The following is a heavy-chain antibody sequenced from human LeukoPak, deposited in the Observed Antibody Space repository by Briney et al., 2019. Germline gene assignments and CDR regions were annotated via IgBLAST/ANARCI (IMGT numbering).Heavy chain of an antibody. D-gene: IGHD2-2*02. J-gene: IGHJ5*02. V-gene: IGHV3-30*04. Sequence: PGGSLRLSCAASGFTFSNYSMHWVRQAPGKGLEWVVVISYDGNNKFYRESVKGRFTITRDNSKNTLYLQMNSLRAEDTAVYYCGRTDCSSTSCYTGGVRFDPWGQGTLVIVSS. CDR1: GFTFSNYS. CDR2: ISYDGNNK. CDR3: GRTDCSSTSCYTGGVRFDP.